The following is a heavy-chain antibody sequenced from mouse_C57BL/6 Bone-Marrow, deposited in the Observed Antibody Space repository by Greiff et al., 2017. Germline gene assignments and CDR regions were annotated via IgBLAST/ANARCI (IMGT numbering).Heavy chain of an antibody. Sequence: QVQLKQPGAELVRPGSSVKLSCKASGYTFTSYWMHWVKQRPIQGLEWIGNIDPSDSETHYNQKFKDKATLTVDKSSSTACMLLSSLTYEDSAVKYSAREDYDRDWYFDVWGTGTTVTVSS. CDR2: IDPSDSET. CDR1: GYTFTSYW. V-gene: IGHV1-52*01. D-gene: IGHD2-3*01. CDR3: AREDYDRDWYFDV. J-gene: IGHJ1*03.